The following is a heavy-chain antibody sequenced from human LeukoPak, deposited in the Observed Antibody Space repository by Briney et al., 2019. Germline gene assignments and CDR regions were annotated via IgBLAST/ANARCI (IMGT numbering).Heavy chain of an antibody. J-gene: IGHJ4*02. Sequence: ASVKVSCKASGYTFTSHGINWVRQAPGRGLEWMGWISGYNGNTDYAQKFQGRVTMTTDRSTNTVYLELRSLRSDDTAVYYCARDRPTMITFGGVIIAAYWGQGTLVSVSS. CDR2: ISGYNGNT. D-gene: IGHD3-16*02. CDR3: ARDRPTMITFGGVIIAAY. CDR1: GYTFTSHG. V-gene: IGHV1-18*01.